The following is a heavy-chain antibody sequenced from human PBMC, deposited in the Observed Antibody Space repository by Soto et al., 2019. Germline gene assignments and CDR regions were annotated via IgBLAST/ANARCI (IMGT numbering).Heavy chain of an antibody. CDR1: GFIVISDY. Sequence: PGGSLRLSCVASGFIVISDYMSWVRQAPGKGLEWVSVIYSGTNDGSTNYADSVKGRFTISRDNAKNTLYLQMNSLRADYTAVYYCARDSSPYYDFWSGFYTYFDYWGRGA. CDR3: ARDSSPYYDFWSGFYTYFDY. J-gene: IGHJ4*02. CDR2: IYSGTNDGST. D-gene: IGHD3-3*01. V-gene: IGHV3-66*01.